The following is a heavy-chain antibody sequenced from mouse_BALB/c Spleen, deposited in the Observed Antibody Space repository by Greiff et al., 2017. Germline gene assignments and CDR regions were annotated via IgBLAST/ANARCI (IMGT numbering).Heavy chain of an antibody. J-gene: IGHJ2*01. CDR2: IYPGDGDT. CDR1: GYTFTSYW. D-gene: IGHD2-4*01. CDR3: ARRDYGGYFDY. V-gene: IGHV1-87*01. Sequence: QVQLQQSGAELARPGASVKLSCKASGYTFTSYWMQWVKQRPGQGLEWIGAIYPGDGDTRYTQKFKGKATLTADKSSSTAYMQLSSLASEDSAVYYCARRDYGGYFDYWGQGTTLTVSS.